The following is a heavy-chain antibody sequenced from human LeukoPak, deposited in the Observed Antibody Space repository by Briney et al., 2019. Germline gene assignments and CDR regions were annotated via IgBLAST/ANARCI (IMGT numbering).Heavy chain of an antibody. D-gene: IGHD3-22*01. CDR1: GGSISSDY. V-gene: IGHV4-59*01. J-gene: IGHJ4*02. Sequence: PSETLSLTCTVSGGSISSDYWSWIRQPPGKGLELIGYIYYSGSTNYNPSLESRVTISVDTSKNQFSLKLSSVTAADTAVYYCARGRGYYYDPPFDYWGQGTLVTVSS. CDR3: ARGRGYYYDPPFDY. CDR2: IYYSGST.